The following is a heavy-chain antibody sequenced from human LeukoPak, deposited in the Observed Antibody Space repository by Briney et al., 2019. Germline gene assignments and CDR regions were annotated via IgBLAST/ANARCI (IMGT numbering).Heavy chain of an antibody. V-gene: IGHV3-23*01. J-gene: IGHJ4*02. CDR3: AKRGVVIRVILVGFHKEAYYFDS. CDR1: GITLSNYG. Sequence: GGSLRLSCAVSGITLSNYGMSWVRQAPGKGLEWVAGISDSGGSTNYADSVKGRFTISGDNPKNTLYLQINSLRAEDTAVYFCAKRGVVIRVILVGFHKEAYYFDSWGQGALVTVSS. D-gene: IGHD3-22*01. CDR2: ISDSGGST.